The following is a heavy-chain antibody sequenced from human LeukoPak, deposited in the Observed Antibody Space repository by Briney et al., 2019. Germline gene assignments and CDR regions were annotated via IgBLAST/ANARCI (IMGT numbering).Heavy chain of an antibody. CDR2: ISTDGTST. D-gene: IGHD3-3*01. CDR3: ARDLRSHAFDF. V-gene: IGHV3-74*01. Sequence: GGSLRLSCAASGFTFSSYWMHWVRQAPGKGLVWVSRISTDGTSTTYADSVKGRFTISRDNAKNTLYLQMNSLRAEDTALYYCARDLRSHAFDFWGQGTMVTVSS. J-gene: IGHJ3*01. CDR1: GFTFSSYW.